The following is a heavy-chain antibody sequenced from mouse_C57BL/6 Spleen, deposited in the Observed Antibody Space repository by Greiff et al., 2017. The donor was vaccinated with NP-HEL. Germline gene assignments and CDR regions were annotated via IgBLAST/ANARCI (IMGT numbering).Heavy chain of an antibody. CDR1: GYAFSSYW. CDR3: AITTVGAMDY. CDR2: IYPGDGDT. D-gene: IGHD1-1*01. Sequence: QVQLQQSGAELVKPGASVKISCKASGYAFSSYWMHWVKQRPGKGLEWIGQIYPGDGDTNYNGKFKGKATLTADKSSSTAYMQLSSLTSEDSAVYFCAITTVGAMDYWGQGTSVTVSS. V-gene: IGHV1-80*01. J-gene: IGHJ4*01.